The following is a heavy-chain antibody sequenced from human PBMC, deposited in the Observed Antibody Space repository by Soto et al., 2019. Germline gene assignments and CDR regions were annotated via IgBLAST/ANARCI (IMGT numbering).Heavy chain of an antibody. CDR3: GRSVVGATGEILYNAMDV. CDR2: IDAANGNT. V-gene: IGHV1-3*01. Sequence: QVQLVQSGAEVKKPGASVKVSCKASGYTFTGYSIHWVRQAPGQRLEWMGWIDAANGNTKYSRRFQGRVSITSDTSASTAYMELSGLRSKDTAVYYCGRSVVGATGEILYNAMDVWGQGTTVTVSS. CDR1: GYTFTGYS. D-gene: IGHD1-26*01. J-gene: IGHJ6*02.